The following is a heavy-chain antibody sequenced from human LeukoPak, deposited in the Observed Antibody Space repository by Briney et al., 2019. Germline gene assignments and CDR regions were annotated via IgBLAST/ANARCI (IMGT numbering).Heavy chain of an antibody. D-gene: IGHD5-12*01. V-gene: IGHV3-33*01. CDR1: GFIFRNSG. J-gene: IGHJ4*02. CDR3: AREYGGWTPDY. CDR2: IWYDGSIQ. Sequence: RGSLRLSCAASGFIFRNSGMHWVRQAPGKGLEWVAVIWYDGSIQYYADSVKGRFTISRDISKNTLYLQVSSLIAEDTGIYYCAREYGGWTPDYWGQGALVSVSS.